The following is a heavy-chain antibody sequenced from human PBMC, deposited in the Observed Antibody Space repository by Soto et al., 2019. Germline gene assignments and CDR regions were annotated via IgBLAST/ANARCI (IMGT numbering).Heavy chain of an antibody. CDR3: ARGGPKCDLQRDYYYGMDV. D-gene: IGHD1-1*01. CDR1: GYTFTGHY. Sequence: ASVKVSCTASGYTFTGHYIHWVRQAPGQGLEWLGRINPKSGGTKNAQKFQAWATMTRDTSITTAYMELSRLKSDDTAVYYCARGGPKCDLQRDYYYGMDVWGQGTTVTFSS. CDR2: INPKSGGT. J-gene: IGHJ6*02. V-gene: IGHV1-2*04.